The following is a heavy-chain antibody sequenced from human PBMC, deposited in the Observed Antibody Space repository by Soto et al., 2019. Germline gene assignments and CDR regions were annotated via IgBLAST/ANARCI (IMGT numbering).Heavy chain of an antibody. CDR1: GGSISSGDYY. CDR2: IYYTGST. J-gene: IGHJ4*02. Sequence: QVQLQESGPGLVKPSQTLSLTCSVSGGSISSGDYYWSWIRQPPGKGLKWIGYIYYTGSTYYNPSLKSRVTISVDKSKSQFSLRLSSVTAADTAVYYCGRLPLTLFGVVRQDYWGQGTLVTVSS. CDR3: GRLPLTLFGVVRQDY. V-gene: IGHV4-30-4*01. D-gene: IGHD3-3*01.